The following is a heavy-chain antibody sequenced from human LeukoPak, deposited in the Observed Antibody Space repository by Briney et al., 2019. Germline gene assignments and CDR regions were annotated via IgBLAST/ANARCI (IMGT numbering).Heavy chain of an antibody. CDR3: GRAGPVTKDHFIDV. CDR2: ISSSSSYI. V-gene: IGHV3-21*01. D-gene: IGHD2-2*01. CDR1: GFTFSSYS. J-gene: IGHJ6*03. Sequence: GGSLRLSCAASGFTFSSYSMNWVRQAPGKGLEWVSSISSSSSYIYYADSVKGRFTISRDNAKNSLFLQMNSLSAEDTAVYYCGRAGPVTKDHFIDVWGKGTTVTVSS.